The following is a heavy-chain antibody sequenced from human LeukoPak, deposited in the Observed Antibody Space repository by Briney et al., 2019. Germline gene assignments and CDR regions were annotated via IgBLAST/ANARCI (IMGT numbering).Heavy chain of an antibody. J-gene: IGHJ6*02. CDR2: IYYSGST. CDR1: GGSISSYY. D-gene: IGHD6-13*01. CDR3: AKERGQQLHYYYYGMDV. V-gene: IGHV4-59*01. Sequence: SETLSLTCTVSGGSISSYYWSWIRQPPGKGLEWIGYIYYSGSTNYNPSLKSRVTISVDTSKNQFSLKLSSVTAADTAVYYCAKERGQQLHYYYYGMDVWGQGTTVTVSS.